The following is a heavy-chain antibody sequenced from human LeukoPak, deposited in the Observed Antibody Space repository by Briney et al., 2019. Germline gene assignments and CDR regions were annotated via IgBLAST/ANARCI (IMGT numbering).Heavy chain of an antibody. V-gene: IGHV4-59*01. J-gene: IGHJ3*02. CDR2: IYYSGST. CDR1: GGSISSYY. D-gene: IGHD6-19*01. CDR3: ARVAAPDAFDI. Sequence: SETLSLTCTASGGSISSYYWSWIRQPPGKGLEWIGYIYYSGSTNYNPSLKSRVTISVDTSKNQYSLKLSSVTAADTAVYYCARVAAPDAFDIWGQGTMVTVSS.